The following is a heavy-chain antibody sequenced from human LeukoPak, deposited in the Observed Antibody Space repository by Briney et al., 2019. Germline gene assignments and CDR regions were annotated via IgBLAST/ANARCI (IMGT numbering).Heavy chain of an antibody. V-gene: IGHV1-46*01. D-gene: IGHD1-26*01. CDR3: ATDLGSYAAYYYYYMDV. CDR1: GYTFTSYY. J-gene: IGHJ6*03. CDR2: INPSGGST. Sequence: ASVKVSCKASGYTFTSYYMHWVRQAPGQGLEWMGIINPSGGSTSYAQKFQGRVTMTRDMSTSTVYMELSSLRSEDTAVYYCATDLGSYAAYYYYYMDVWGKGTTVTVSS.